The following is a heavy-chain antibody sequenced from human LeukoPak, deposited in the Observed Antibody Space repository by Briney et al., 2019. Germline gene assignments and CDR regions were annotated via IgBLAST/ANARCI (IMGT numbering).Heavy chain of an antibody. Sequence: SVKVSCKASGGTFSSYAISWVRQAPGQGLEWMGGIIPIFGTANYAQKFQGRVTITADESTSTAYMELSSLRSEDTAVYYCANWAGTAGGYFSGPLDYWGQGTLVTVSS. V-gene: IGHV1-69*13. CDR3: ANWAGTAGGYFSGPLDY. CDR2: IIPIFGTA. CDR1: GGTFSSYA. J-gene: IGHJ4*02. D-gene: IGHD6-19*01.